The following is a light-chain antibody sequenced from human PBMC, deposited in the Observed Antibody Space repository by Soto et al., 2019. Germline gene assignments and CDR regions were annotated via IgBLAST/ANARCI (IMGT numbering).Light chain of an antibody. CDR2: DVS. V-gene: IGLV2-14*01. Sequence: QSALTQPASVSGSPGQSITISCTGTNSDVGGYNFVSWYQQHPGKAPKLMIYDVSNRPSGVSNRFSGSKSGNTASLNISGLQAEDEADYYCSSYTSSNIPYVFGMGTKLTVL. J-gene: IGLJ1*01. CDR1: NSDVGGYNF. CDR3: SSYTSSNIPYV.